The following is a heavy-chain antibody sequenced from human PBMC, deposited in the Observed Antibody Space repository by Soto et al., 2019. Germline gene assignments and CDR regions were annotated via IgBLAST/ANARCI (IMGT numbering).Heavy chain of an antibody. D-gene: IGHD6-6*01. CDR3: ARYPRIAAPTAAEYFQH. V-gene: IGHV1-69*02. Sequence: SVKVSCKASGGTFSSYTISWVRQAPGQGLEWMGRIIPILGIANYAQKFQGRATITADKSTSTAYMELSSLRSEDTAVYYCARYPRIAAPTAAEYFQHWGQGTLVTVSS. CDR1: GGTFSSYT. J-gene: IGHJ1*01. CDR2: IIPILGIA.